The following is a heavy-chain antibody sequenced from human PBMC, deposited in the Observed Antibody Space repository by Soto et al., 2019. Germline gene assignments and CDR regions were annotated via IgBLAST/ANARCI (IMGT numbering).Heavy chain of an antibody. D-gene: IGHD4-17*01. J-gene: IGHJ4*02. Sequence: ASVKVSCKASGYTFTTYYMHWVRQAPGQGLEWMGIINPSGGSTNYTQNFQGRVTMTSDTSTSTVYMELSSLRSEDTAVYYCAARKTGYGAPLDYWGQGTLVTVSS. CDR3: AARKTGYGAPLDY. CDR2: INPSGGST. CDR1: GYTFTTYY. V-gene: IGHV1-46*03.